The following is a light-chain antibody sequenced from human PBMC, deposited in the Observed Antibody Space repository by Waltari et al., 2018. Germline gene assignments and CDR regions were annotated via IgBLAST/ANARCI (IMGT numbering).Light chain of an antibody. CDR2: KAN. V-gene: IGLV8-61*01. CDR1: SGSLSTTSY. Sequence: QTVVTQEPSLSASPGGPVTLTCALSSGSLSTTSYATWYQQTTVQAPRTLVYKANARSSGVPDRFSGSILENTAALTITGAQADDESDYYCALYMGSGIWVFGGGTRLTVL. J-gene: IGLJ3*02. CDR3: ALYMGSGIWV.